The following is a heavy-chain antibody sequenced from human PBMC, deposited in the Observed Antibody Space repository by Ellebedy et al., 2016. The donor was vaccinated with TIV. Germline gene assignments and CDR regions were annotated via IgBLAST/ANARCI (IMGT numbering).Heavy chain of an antibody. V-gene: IGHV3-23*01. D-gene: IGHD5-18*01. CDR2: ISGSGDTT. CDR3: TKTGGYIYGLPDF. J-gene: IGHJ4*02. CDR1: GLTFSSYG. Sequence: PGGSLRLSCAASGLTFSSYGMTWVRQAPGKGLEWVSDISGSGDTTYYADSVQGRFTFSRDNSKNTVYLQMNSLRAEDTAVYYCTKTGGYIYGLPDFWGQGTLVTVSS.